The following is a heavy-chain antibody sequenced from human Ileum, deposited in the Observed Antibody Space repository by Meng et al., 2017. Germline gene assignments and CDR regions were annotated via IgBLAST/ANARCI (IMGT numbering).Heavy chain of an antibody. CDR2: ICYSGNT. D-gene: IGHD7-27*01. Sequence: QLQLQESGPGLVKPSETPSLRCTVSGGSISSSSHCCDWIRQPPGKGLEWIGSICYSGNTYNNPSLKSRVSMSVDTSKKQISLKLNSVTAADTAVYYCARRTGEVDLLDYWGQGTLVTVSS. CDR1: GGSISSSSHC. V-gene: IGHV4-39*01. CDR3: ARRTGEVDLLDY. J-gene: IGHJ4*02.